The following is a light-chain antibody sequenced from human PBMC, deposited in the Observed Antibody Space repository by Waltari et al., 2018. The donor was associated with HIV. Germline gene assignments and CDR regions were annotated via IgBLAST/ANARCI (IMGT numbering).Light chain of an antibody. Sequence: QSALTQPPSVSGSPGQSVTISCTGTSSDVGSYNRVSWYQQPPGTAPKLMIYEVSNRPSGVPDRFSGSKSGNTASLTISGLQAEDEADYYCCSYGGSYTSVFGGGTQLTVL. CDR1: SSDVGSYNR. CDR3: CSYGGSYTSV. V-gene: IGLV2-18*02. CDR2: EVS. J-gene: IGLJ2*01.